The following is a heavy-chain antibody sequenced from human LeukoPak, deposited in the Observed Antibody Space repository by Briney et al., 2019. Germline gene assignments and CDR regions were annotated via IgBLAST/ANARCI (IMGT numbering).Heavy chain of an antibody. Sequence: SETLSLTCTVSGGSISSYYWSWIRQPAGKGLEWIGRIYTSGSTNYNPSLKSRVTMSVDTSKNQFSLKLSSVTAADTAVYYCARDLGPTVVTPHYYFDYWGQGTLVTVSS. CDR3: ARDLGPTVVTPHYYFDY. V-gene: IGHV4-4*07. CDR2: IYTSGST. J-gene: IGHJ4*02. D-gene: IGHD4-23*01. CDR1: GGSISSYY.